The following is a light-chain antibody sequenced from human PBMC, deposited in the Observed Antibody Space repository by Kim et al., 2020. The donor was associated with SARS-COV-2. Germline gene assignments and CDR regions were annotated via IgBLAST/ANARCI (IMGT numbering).Light chain of an antibody. Sequence: ASVKLTCTLSSGHSNYAIAWHQQQPEKGPKYLMNVNSDGSHTKGDGIPDRFSGSSSGAERYLTISSLQSDDEADYYCQTWDTAIQVFGGGTQLTVL. J-gene: IGLJ3*02. CDR3: QTWDTAIQV. V-gene: IGLV4-69*01. CDR2: VNSDGSH. CDR1: SGHSNYA.